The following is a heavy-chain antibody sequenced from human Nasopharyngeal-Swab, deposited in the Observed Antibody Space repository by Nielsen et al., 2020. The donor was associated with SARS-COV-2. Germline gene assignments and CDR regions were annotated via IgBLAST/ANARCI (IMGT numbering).Heavy chain of an antibody. CDR3: ARDGGRGKSYVMWDY. CDR1: GFTLSGFY. J-gene: IGHJ4*02. V-gene: IGHV3-11*01. D-gene: IGHD5-18*01. CDR2: ISSGSDSSV. Sequence: GGSLRLSCAASGFTLSGFYMSWIRQAPGKGLEWLSKISSGSDSSVDYADSVKGRFTISRDNAKNSLYLHMDSLGAEDTAVYYCARDGGRGKSYVMWDYWGQGTLVTVSS.